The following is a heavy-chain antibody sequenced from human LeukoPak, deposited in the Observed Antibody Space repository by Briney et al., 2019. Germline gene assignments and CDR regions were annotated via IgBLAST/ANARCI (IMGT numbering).Heavy chain of an antibody. CDR2: IYYSGST. Sequence: SQTLSLTCTVSGGSISSGGYYWSWIRQHPGKGLEWIGYIYYSGSTYYNPSLKSRVTISVDTSKNQFSLKLSSVTAADTAVYYCARDSVGEALLWFGESTSGMDVWGQGTTVTVSS. CDR3: ARDSVGEALLWFGESTSGMDV. J-gene: IGHJ6*02. CDR1: GGSISSGGYY. V-gene: IGHV4-31*03. D-gene: IGHD3-10*01.